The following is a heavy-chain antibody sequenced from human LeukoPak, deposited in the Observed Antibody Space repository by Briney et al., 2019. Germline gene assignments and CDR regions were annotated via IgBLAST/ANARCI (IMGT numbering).Heavy chain of an antibody. D-gene: IGHD1-7*01. V-gene: IGHV3-7*05. CDR2: IKQDGTDK. Sequence: GGSLRLSCAASGFTFSSYWMSWVRQAPGKGLEWVANIKQDGTDKYYVDSVKGRFTISRDDAKTSLYLQMNSLRAEDTAVYYCARGTFMDVWGQGTTVTVSS. J-gene: IGHJ6*02. CDR3: ARGTFMDV. CDR1: GFTFSSYW.